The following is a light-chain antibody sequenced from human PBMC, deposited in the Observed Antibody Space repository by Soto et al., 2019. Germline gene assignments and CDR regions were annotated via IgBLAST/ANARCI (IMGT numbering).Light chain of an antibody. CDR3: QTWGTGIVV. Sequence: QLVLTQSPSASASLGASVKLTCTLSSGHSSYAIAWHQQQPEKGPRYLMKLNSDGSHSKGDGISDRFSGSSSGAERYLTISSLQSEDEADYYCQTWGTGIVVFGGGTKVTVL. J-gene: IGLJ2*01. CDR2: LNSDGSH. CDR1: SGHSSYA. V-gene: IGLV4-69*01.